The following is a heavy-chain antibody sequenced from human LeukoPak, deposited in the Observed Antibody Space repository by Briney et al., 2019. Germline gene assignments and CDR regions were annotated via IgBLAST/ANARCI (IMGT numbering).Heavy chain of an antibody. Sequence: GSLRLFCAASGFTFSSYSMNWVRQAPGKGLEWVSSISSSSSYIYYADSVKGRFTISRDNAKNSLYLQMNSLRAEDTAVYYCARDSRIAAAGNAYFDYWGQGTLVTVSS. CDR2: ISSSSSYI. CDR1: GFTFSSYS. CDR3: ARDSRIAAAGNAYFDY. J-gene: IGHJ4*02. D-gene: IGHD6-13*01. V-gene: IGHV3-21*01.